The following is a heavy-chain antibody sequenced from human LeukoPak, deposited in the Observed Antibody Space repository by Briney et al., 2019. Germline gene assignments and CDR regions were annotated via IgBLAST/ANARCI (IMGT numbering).Heavy chain of an antibody. CDR1: GFTFSSYS. D-gene: IGHD3-3*01. CDR3: ARDRVLRFLEWLGTDAFDI. V-gene: IGHV3-21*01. Sequence: GGSLGLSCAASGFTFSSYSMNWVRQAPGKGLEWVSSISSSSSYIYYADSVKGRFTISRDNAKNSLYLQMNSLRAEDTAVYYCARDRVLRFLEWLGTDAFDIWGQGTMVTVSS. J-gene: IGHJ3*02. CDR2: ISSSSSYI.